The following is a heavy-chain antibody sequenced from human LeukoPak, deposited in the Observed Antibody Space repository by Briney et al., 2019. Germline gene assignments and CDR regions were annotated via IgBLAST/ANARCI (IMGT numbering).Heavy chain of an antibody. Sequence: SETLSLTCAVYGGSVSGYYWSWIRQPPGKGLDWIGEISHRGRTNYNPSLKGRVTMSVDTPKNQFALKVNSVTAADTAVYYCARIPLYFLEPFDYWGQGILVTVSS. V-gene: IGHV4-34*01. CDR3: ARIPLYFLEPFDY. CDR2: ISHRGRT. D-gene: IGHD3-3*01. J-gene: IGHJ4*02. CDR1: GGSVSGYY.